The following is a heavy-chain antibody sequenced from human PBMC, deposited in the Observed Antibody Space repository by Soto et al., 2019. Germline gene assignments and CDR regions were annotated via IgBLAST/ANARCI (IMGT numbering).Heavy chain of an antibody. V-gene: IGHV3-53*01. Sequence: PVGPLILSCAASGCRSSGSDMNLVRRAPGKGLEWVSVIYSAGNTYYADSVRGRFTISRDSSKNTLYLQMTRLRAEDTALYFCTSGHDYDSSGGYYFEFWGQGTRV. D-gene: IGHD3-22*01. CDR2: IYSAGNT. CDR3: TSGHDYDSSGGYYFEF. CDR1: GCRSSGSD. J-gene: IGHJ4*02.